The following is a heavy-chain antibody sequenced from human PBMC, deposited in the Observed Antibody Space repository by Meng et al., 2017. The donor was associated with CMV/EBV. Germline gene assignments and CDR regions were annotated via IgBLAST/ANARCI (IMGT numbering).Heavy chain of an antibody. CDR3: ARRVDIVVVPATMYYYYGMDV. Sequence: SVKVSCKASGGTFSSYAISWVRQAPGQGLEWMGGIIPILGIANYAQKFQGRVTITADKSTSTAYMELSSLRSEDTAVYYCARRVDIVVVPATMYYYYGMDVWGQGTTVIVSS. V-gene: IGHV1-69*10. J-gene: IGHJ6*02. CDR1: GGTFSSYA. CDR2: IIPILGIA. D-gene: IGHD2-2*03.